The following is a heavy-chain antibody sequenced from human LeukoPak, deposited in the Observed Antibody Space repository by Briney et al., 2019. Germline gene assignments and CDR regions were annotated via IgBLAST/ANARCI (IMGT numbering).Heavy chain of an antibody. CDR1: GGSFDGYY. Sequence: SETLSLTCAVYGGSFDGYYWSWFRQAPGGGLEWIGEVNHREVTHYNPSLKSRVTISVDTSKNQFSLKLSSVTAADTAVYYCARHKVGYGSGSYNDYWGQGTLVTVSS. J-gene: IGHJ4*02. D-gene: IGHD3-10*01. V-gene: IGHV4-34*01. CDR3: ARHKVGYGSGSYNDY. CDR2: VNHREVT.